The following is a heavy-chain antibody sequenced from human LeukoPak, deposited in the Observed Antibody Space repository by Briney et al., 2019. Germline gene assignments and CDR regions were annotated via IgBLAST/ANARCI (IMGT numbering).Heavy chain of an antibody. CDR1: GFTFSNYA. D-gene: IGHD6-6*01. CDR3: AGGEYGTLTPLFTY. Sequence: GGSLRLSCAASGFTFSNYAMNWVRQAPGKGLEWVALISYDTINQYYADSVKGRFTISRDHSKNTLYLQMHRLRAEDTAVYYCAGGEYGTLTPLFTYWGQGTLVTVSS. CDR2: ISYDTINQ. J-gene: IGHJ4*02. V-gene: IGHV3-30*01.